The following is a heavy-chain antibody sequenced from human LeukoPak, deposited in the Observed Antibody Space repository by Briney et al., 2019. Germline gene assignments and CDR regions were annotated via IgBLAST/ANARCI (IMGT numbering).Heavy chain of an antibody. CDR1: GGTFSSYA. J-gene: IGHJ4*02. Sequence: SVKVSCKASGGTFSSYAISWVRQAPGQGLEWMGGIIPIFGTANYAQKFQGRVTITADESTSTAYMELSSLRSEDTAVYYCARENLGYCSSTSCLREDYWGQGTLVTVSS. CDR3: ARENLGYCSSTSCLREDY. D-gene: IGHD2-2*01. CDR2: IIPIFGTA. V-gene: IGHV1-69*01.